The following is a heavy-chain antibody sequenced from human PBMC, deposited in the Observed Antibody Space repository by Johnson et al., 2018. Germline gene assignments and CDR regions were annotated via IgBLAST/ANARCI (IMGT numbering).Heavy chain of an antibody. V-gene: IGHV1-69*02. CDR3: ASWGSRSRGYYYYGMDV. Sequence: QVQLVQSGAEVKKPGSSVKVSCKASGGTFSSYTISWVRQAPGQGLEWMGRIIPILGIANYAQKIQGRVTITADESTSTAYLELSSLRSEDTAVYYCASWGSRSRGYYYYGMDVWGQGTTVTVSS. D-gene: IGHD3-16*01. J-gene: IGHJ6*02. CDR2: IIPILGIA. CDR1: GGTFSSYT.